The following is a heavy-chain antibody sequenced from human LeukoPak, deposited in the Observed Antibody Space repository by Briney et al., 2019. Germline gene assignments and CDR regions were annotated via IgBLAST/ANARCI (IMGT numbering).Heavy chain of an antibody. J-gene: IGHJ4*02. Sequence: SETLSLTYTVSGGSISSGDYYWSWIRQPPGKGLEWIGYIYYSGSTYYNPSLKSRVTISVDTSKNQFSLKLSSVTAADTAVYYCARDSDSSGFYFDYWGQGTLVTVSS. V-gene: IGHV4-30-4*01. CDR3: ARDSDSSGFYFDY. CDR2: IYYSGST. CDR1: GGSISSGDYY. D-gene: IGHD3-22*01.